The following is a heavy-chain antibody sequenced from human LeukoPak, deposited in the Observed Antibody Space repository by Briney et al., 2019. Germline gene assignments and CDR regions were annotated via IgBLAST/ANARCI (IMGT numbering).Heavy chain of an antibody. CDR3: ARDPGGYSTPDFDY. V-gene: IGHV1-2*06. Sequence: ASVKVSCKTSGFSFTAHYLHWIRQAPGQGLEWMGQTDPDNVGTKYAPKFQGRVTMTRDTSISTAYMELSRLRSDDTAVYYCARDPGGYSTPDFDYWGQGTLVTVSS. J-gene: IGHJ4*02. D-gene: IGHD3-22*01. CDR2: TDPDNVGT. CDR1: GFSFTAHY.